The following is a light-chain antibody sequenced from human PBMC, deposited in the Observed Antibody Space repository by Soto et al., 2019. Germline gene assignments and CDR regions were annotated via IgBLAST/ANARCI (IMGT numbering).Light chain of an antibody. Sequence: QSALTQPPSASGSPGQSVTISCTGTSSDIGGYNYISWYQHHPGKAPKLMIYEVSQRPSGVPDRFSGSKSGNTASLTVYGLQAEDEADYYCSSYAGSNNRGVFGSGTKVTVL. J-gene: IGLJ1*01. CDR3: SSYAGSNNRGV. V-gene: IGLV2-8*01. CDR2: EVS. CDR1: SSDIGGYNY.